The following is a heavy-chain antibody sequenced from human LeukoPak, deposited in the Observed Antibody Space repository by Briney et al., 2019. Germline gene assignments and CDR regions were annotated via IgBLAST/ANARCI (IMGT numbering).Heavy chain of an antibody. CDR1: GFTFSGYA. D-gene: IGHD6-13*01. CDR2: ISGSGGST. CDR3: AKGEQLVQFPFDY. V-gene: IGHV3-23*01. J-gene: IGHJ4*02. Sequence: GGSLRLSCAASGFTFSGYAMSWVSQAPGKGLEWVSAISGSGGSTYYADSVKGRFTISRDNSKNTLYLQMNSLRAEDTAVYYCAKGEQLVQFPFDYWGQGTLVTVSS.